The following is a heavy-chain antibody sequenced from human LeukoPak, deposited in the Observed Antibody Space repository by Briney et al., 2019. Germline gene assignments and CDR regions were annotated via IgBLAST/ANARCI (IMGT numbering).Heavy chain of an antibody. Sequence: PSETLSLTCTVSGGSISSSSYYWGWIRQPPGKGLEWIGSIYYSGSTYYNPSLKSRVTISVDTSKNQFSLKLSSVTAADTAVYYCARPLPQGSSSDYWGQGTLVTVSS. CDR2: IYYSGST. V-gene: IGHV4-39*01. CDR1: GGSISSSSYY. D-gene: IGHD6-6*01. CDR3: ARPLPQGSSSDY. J-gene: IGHJ4*02.